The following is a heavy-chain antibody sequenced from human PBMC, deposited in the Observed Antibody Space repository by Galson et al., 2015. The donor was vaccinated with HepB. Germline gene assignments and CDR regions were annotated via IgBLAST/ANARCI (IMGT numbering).Heavy chain of an antibody. Sequence: SLRLSCAASGFTFSSYAMHWVRQAPGKGLEWVAVISYDGSNKYYADSMKGRFTISRDNSKNTLYLQMNSLRAEDTAVYYCARDTLRHSSSWVDYWGQGTLVTVSS. V-gene: IGHV3-30*04. J-gene: IGHJ4*02. D-gene: IGHD6-13*01. CDR1: GFTFSSYA. CDR2: ISYDGSNK. CDR3: ARDTLRHSSSWVDY.